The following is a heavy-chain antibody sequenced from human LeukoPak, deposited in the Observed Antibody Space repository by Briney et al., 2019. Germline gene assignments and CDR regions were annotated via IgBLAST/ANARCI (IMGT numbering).Heavy chain of an antibody. J-gene: IGHJ5*02. D-gene: IGHD3-10*01. CDR3: AREITMVRGVYDWFDP. V-gene: IGHV4-39*07. Sequence: SETLSLTCTVSGGSISSSSYYWGWIRQSPGKGLEWIGSIYYSGSTYYNPSLKSRVTISEDTSKNQFSLKLSSVTAADTAVYYCAREITMVRGVYDWFDPWGQGTLVTVSS. CDR2: IYYSGST. CDR1: GGSISSSSYY.